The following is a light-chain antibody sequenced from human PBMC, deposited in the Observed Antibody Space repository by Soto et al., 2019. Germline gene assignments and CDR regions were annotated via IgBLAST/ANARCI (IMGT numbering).Light chain of an antibody. CDR2: GAS. J-gene: IGKJ5*01. Sequence: VLTQSPATLSVSPGERATLSCRASQSVSNNLAWYQQKPGQAPRLLMYGASTRATGIPARFSGSGSETEFTLTITSLQSEDFAVYHCQQYSKWPITFGQGTRLEIK. CDR3: QQYSKWPIT. V-gene: IGKV3-15*01. CDR1: QSVSNN.